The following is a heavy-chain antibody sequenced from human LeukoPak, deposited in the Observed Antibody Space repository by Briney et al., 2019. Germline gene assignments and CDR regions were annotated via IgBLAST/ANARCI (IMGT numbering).Heavy chain of an antibody. CDR2: IKGDGSYT. V-gene: IGHV3-74*01. J-gene: IGHJ4*02. CDR1: VFIFSHYW. CDR3: ARANWYFDY. Sequence: PGGSLRLSYVVSVFIFSHYWTHWVRQAPGKGLVWVSRIKGDGSYTSYADSVRGRFTISRDNAKNTLYLQMNSLRAEDTAVYYCARANWYFDYWGQGTLVTVSS. D-gene: IGHD7-27*01.